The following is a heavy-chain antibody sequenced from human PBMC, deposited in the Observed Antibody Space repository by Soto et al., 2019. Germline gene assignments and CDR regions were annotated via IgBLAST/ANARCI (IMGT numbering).Heavy chain of an antibody. CDR2: IWYDGNNK. CDR3: ARGGGHYYYYMDV. V-gene: IGHV3-33*01. CDR1: GFTFSSFG. D-gene: IGHD2-15*01. Sequence: GGSLRLSCAASGFTFSSFGMHWVRQAPGKGLEWVAVIWYDGNNKYYADSVKGRFTISRDNSKNTLYLQMNSLRAEDTAVYYCARGGGHYYYYMDVWGKGTTVTVSS. J-gene: IGHJ6*03.